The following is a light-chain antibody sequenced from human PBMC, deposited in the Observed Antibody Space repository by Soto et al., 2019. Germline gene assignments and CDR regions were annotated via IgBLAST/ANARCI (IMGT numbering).Light chain of an antibody. CDR1: QSISSY. CDR2: AAS. CDR3: QQSYGTPLT. Sequence: DIQMTQSPSSLSASVGDRVTITCRASQSISSYLNWCQQKPGKAPKLLIYAASSLQSGVPSRFSGSGSGTDFTLTISSLQREDIATYYCQQSYGTPLTFGGGTKVEIK. V-gene: IGKV1-39*01. J-gene: IGKJ4*01.